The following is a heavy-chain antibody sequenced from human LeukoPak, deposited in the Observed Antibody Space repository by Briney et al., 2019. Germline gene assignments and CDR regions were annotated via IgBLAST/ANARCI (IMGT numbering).Heavy chain of an antibody. J-gene: IGHJ2*01. Sequence: SETLSLTCAVYGGSFSGYYWSWIRQPPGKGLEWIGEINHSGSTNYNPSLKSRVTISVDTSKNQFSLKLSSVTAADTAVYYCARDMGDYGGYFDLWGRGTLVTVSS. V-gene: IGHV4-34*01. CDR3: ARDMGDYGGYFDL. CDR2: INHSGST. CDR1: GGSFSGYY. D-gene: IGHD4-17*01.